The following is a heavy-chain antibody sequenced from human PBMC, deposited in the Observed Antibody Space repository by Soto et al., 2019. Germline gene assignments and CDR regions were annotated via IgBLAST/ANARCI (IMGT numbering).Heavy chain of an antibody. J-gene: IGHJ4*02. V-gene: IGHV4-30-4*01. CDR1: GGSISSGDYY. CDR3: ARVGYYDYVWGSYRQTYYFDY. Sequence: SETLSLTCTVSGGSISSGDYYWSWIRQPPGKGLEWIGYIYYSGSTYYNPSLKSRVTISVDTSKNQFSLKLSSVTAADTAVYYCARVGYYDYVWGSYRQTYYFDYWGQGTLVTVSS. D-gene: IGHD3-16*02. CDR2: IYYSGST.